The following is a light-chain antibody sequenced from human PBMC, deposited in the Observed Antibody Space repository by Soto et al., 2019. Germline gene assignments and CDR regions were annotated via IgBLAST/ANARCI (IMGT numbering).Light chain of an antibody. CDR1: TGPVTSGLY. J-gene: IGLJ1*01. CDR2: STT. V-gene: IGLV7-43*01. CDR3: LLNYGGSYV. Sequence: QAVVTQEPSLTVSPGGTVTLTCASSTGPVTSGLYPHWVQQKPGQAPRTLIYSTTNKHSWTPARFSGSLLGGKAALTLSGLRPGEGADYSSLLNYGGSYVFGAGTKLPAL.